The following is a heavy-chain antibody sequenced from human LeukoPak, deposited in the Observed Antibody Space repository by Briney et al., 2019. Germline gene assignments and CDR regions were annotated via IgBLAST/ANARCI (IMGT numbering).Heavy chain of an antibody. Sequence: GGSLRLSCAASGFTFSSYGMSWVRQAPGKGLEWVSAISGSGGSTYYADSVKGRFTISRDNSKNTLYLQMNSLRAEDTAVYYCAKQYYYDSSGYSKRFNWFDPWGQGTLVTVSS. J-gene: IGHJ5*02. CDR1: GFTFSSYG. V-gene: IGHV3-23*01. CDR3: AKQYYYDSSGYSKRFNWFDP. D-gene: IGHD3-22*01. CDR2: ISGSGGST.